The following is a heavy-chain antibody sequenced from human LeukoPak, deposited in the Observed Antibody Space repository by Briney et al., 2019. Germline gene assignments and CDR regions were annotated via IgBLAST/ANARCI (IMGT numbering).Heavy chain of an antibody. V-gene: IGHV3-53*04. CDR1: GFTVSSNY. CDR3: ARAHSSDPHRVDAFDI. J-gene: IGHJ3*02. Sequence: GGSLRLSCAASGFTVSSNYMSWVRQAPGKGLEWVSVIYSGGSTYYADSVKGRFTISRHNSKNTLYLQMNGLRAEDTAVYYCARAHSSDPHRVDAFDIWGQGTMVTVSS. D-gene: IGHD6-13*01. CDR2: IYSGGST.